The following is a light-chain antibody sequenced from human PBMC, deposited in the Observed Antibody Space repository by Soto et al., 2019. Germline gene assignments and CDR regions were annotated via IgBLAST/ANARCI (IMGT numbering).Light chain of an antibody. V-gene: IGKV1-39*01. CDR2: AAS. Sequence: DIQITQSPSSLSAAVRDRVTITCRASQSISSSLNGYQQKPGKAPKLLIYAASSLQSGVPSRFRGRGSGTDFTLTISSLQPKDFATYYGQQSYNTPGYTFGQGTNLEIK. CDR1: QSISSS. J-gene: IGKJ2*01. CDR3: QQSYNTPGYT.